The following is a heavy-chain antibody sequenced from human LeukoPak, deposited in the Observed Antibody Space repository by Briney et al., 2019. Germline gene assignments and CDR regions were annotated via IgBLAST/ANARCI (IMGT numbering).Heavy chain of an antibody. J-gene: IGHJ4*02. CDR3: AKDLYDILTGLFDS. Sequence: SLRLSCAASGVTFSSYCMHWVRQAPGKGLEWVAVISYNGSNKYYADSVKGRFTLSRDNPTNTLYLQMSSLRAEDTAVYYCAKDLYDILTGLFDSWGQGTLVTVSS. CDR2: ISYNGSNK. V-gene: IGHV3-30*18. D-gene: IGHD3-9*01. CDR1: GVTFSSYC.